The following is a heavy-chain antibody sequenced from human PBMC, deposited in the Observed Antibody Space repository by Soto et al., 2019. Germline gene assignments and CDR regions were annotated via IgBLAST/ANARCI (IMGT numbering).Heavy chain of an antibody. CDR3: ASGLSWYHFDY. CDR2: ISAYNGNT. D-gene: IGHD6-13*01. V-gene: IGHV1-18*01. CDR1: GYTFTSYG. J-gene: IGHJ4*02. Sequence: QVQLVQSGAEVKKPGASVKVSCKASGYTFTSYGISWVRQAPGQGLEWMGWISAYNGNTNYAQKLQGRVTMTTDTPTSTANMELRSLRPDDTAVYYCASGLSWYHFDYWGQGTLVTVSS.